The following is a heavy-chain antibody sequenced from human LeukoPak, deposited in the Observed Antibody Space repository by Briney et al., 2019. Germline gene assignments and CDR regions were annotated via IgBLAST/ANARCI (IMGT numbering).Heavy chain of an antibody. J-gene: IGHJ4*02. CDR1: GGTFSSYA. CDR3: ARVPLELWLHDY. V-gene: IGHV1-69*05. Sequence: SVKVSCKASGGTFSSYAISWVRQAPGQGLEWMGRIIPIFGTANYAQKFQGRVTITTDESTSTAYMELSSLRSEDTAVYYCARVPLELWLHDYWGQRTLVTVSS. D-gene: IGHD6-19*01. CDR2: IIPIFGTA.